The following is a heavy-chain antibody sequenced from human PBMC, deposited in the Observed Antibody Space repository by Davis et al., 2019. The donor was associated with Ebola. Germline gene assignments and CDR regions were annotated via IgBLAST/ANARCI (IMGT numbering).Heavy chain of an antibody. V-gene: IGHV3-7*04. J-gene: IGHJ4*02. CDR3: MTDPNWRSGS. Sequence: GESLKISCAASGFTFSDSWMSWIRQAPGTGPEWVAAIKPDGSERSYVASGRGRFTISRDNARNSLYLQMNTLRAEDTAVYYCMTDPNWRSGSWGQGTLVIVSS. CDR1: GFTFSDSW. CDR2: IKPDGSER. D-gene: IGHD1-20*01.